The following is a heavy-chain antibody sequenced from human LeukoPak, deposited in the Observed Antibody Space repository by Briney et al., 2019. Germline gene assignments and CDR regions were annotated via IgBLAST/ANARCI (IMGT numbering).Heavy chain of an antibody. J-gene: IGHJ5*02. CDR2: IYYSGST. CDR1: GGSISSGDYY. CDR3: ARGESILFDP. V-gene: IGHV4-30-4*08. Sequence: SETLSLTCTVSGGSISSGDYYWSWIRRPPGKGLEWIGYIYYSGSTYYNPSLKSRVTISVDTSKNQFSLKLSSVTAADTAVYYCARGESILFDPWGQGTLVTVSS. D-gene: IGHD3-9*01.